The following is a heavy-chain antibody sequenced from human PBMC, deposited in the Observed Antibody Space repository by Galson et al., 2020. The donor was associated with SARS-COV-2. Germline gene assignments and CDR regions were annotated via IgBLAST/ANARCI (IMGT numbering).Heavy chain of an antibody. J-gene: IGHJ6*03. Sequence: ASVKVSCKASGGTFSSYAISWVRQAPGQGLEWMGGIIPLFGTANYAQKFQGRVTITTDESTSTAYMELSSLRSEDTAVYYCARSIYQGGSYYYYMDVWGKGTTVTVSS. CDR2: IIPLFGTA. CDR3: ARSIYQGGSYYYYMDV. V-gene: IGHV1-69*05. CDR1: GGTFSSYA. D-gene: IGHD2-2*01.